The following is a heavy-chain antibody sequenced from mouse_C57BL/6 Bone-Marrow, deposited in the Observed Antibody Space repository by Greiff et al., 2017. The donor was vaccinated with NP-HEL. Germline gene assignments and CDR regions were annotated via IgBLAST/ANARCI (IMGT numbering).Heavy chain of an antibody. D-gene: IGHD2-3*01. J-gene: IGHJ4*01. CDR1: GYTFTSYW. Sequence: VQLQQSGAELAKPGASVKLFCKASGYTFTSYWMHWVKQRPGPGLEWIGYINPSSGYTKYKQKFKDKATLTADKYSSKAYMQLSSLTYEDSAVYYCARSLLLYYAMDYWGQGTSVTVSS. CDR2: INPSSGYT. CDR3: ARSLLLYYAMDY. V-gene: IGHV1-7*01.